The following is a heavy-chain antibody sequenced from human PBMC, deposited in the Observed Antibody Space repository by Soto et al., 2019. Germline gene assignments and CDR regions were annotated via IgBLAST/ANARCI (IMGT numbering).Heavy chain of an antibody. CDR1: GFSFSTYL. CDR2: IKQGGNEK. V-gene: IGHV3-7*03. D-gene: IGHD5-12*01. J-gene: IGHJ4*02. CDR3: ARGVPITPGIFDF. Sequence: AGGSLRLSCAASGFSFSTYLMSWVRQAPGKGLEWVANIKQGGNEKFYVDSVKGRFTISRDNDKKSLYLQMNSLRAEDTAVYYCARGVPITPGIFDFRGQGTLVTVSS.